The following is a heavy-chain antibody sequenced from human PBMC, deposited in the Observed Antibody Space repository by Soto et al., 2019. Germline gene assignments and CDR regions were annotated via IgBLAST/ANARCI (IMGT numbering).Heavy chain of an antibody. J-gene: IGHJ1*01. Sequence: GESLKISCAASGFTFSSYAMSWVRQAPGKGLEWVSAISGSGGSTYYADSVKGRFTISRDNSKNTLYLQMNSLRAEDTAVYYCAKKETSSGWYFYFQHWGQGTLVTVSS. CDR2: ISGSGGST. CDR1: GFTFSSYA. V-gene: IGHV3-23*01. D-gene: IGHD6-19*01. CDR3: AKKETSSGWYFYFQH.